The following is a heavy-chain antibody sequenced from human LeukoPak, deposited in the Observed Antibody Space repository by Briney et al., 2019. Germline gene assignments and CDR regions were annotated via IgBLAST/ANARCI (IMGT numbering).Heavy chain of an antibody. CDR1: GFTFSSYA. CDR2: ISYDGSNK. CDR3: AREEGRSSGWGYYYYGMDV. V-gene: IGHV3-30-3*01. Sequence: PGRSLRLSCAASGFTFSSYAMHWVRQAPGKGLEWVAVISYDGSNKYYADSVKGRFTISRDNSKNTLYLQMNSLRAEDTAVYYCAREEGRSSGWGYYYYGMDVWGQGTTVTVSS. J-gene: IGHJ6*02. D-gene: IGHD6-19*01.